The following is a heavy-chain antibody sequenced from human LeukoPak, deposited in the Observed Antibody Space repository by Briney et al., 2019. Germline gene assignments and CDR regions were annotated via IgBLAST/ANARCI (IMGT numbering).Heavy chain of an antibody. CDR3: AKDIPYTTVTTSYGMDV. CDR2: ISGDGGST. D-gene: IGHD4-17*01. CDR1: GFTFDDYA. V-gene: IGHV3-43*02. Sequence: GGSLRLSCAASGFTFDDYAMHWVRQAPGKGLEWVSLISGDGGSTCYADSVKGRFTISRDNSKNSLYLQMNSLRTEDTALYYCAKDIPYTTVTTSYGMDVWGQGTTVTVSS. J-gene: IGHJ6*02.